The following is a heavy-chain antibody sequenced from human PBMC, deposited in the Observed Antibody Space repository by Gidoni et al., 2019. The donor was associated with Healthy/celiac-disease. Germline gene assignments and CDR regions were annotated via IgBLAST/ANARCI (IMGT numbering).Heavy chain of an antibody. CDR1: GFTLSCSD. D-gene: IGHD5-18*01. Sequence: EVQLVESGGGLVQPGGSLRLSWAASGFTLSCSDLPWVRKATGKGLEWVSAIGTAGDTYYPGSVKGRFTISRENAKNSLYLQMNSLRAGDTAVYYCARGGYNYGYGDNWFDPWGQGTLVTVSS. CDR3: ARGGYNYGYGDNWFDP. V-gene: IGHV3-13*01. CDR2: IGTAGDT. J-gene: IGHJ5*02.